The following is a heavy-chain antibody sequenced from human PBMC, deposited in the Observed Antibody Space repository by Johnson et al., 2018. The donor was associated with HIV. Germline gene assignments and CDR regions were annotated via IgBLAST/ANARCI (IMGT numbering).Heavy chain of an antibody. V-gene: IGHV3-30-3*01. CDR2: ISYDASNK. J-gene: IGHJ3*02. CDR3: ALTDYGDYPQRVPDAFDI. Sequence: QVQLVESGGGLVQPGGSLRLSCGASGFSVSDSYMNWVRQAPGQGLEWVAVISYDASNKYYADSLKGRFTISRDNSKNTLYLQMNSLRAEDTAVYYCALTDYGDYPQRVPDAFDIWGQGTMVTVSS. CDR1: GFSVSDSY. D-gene: IGHD4-17*01.